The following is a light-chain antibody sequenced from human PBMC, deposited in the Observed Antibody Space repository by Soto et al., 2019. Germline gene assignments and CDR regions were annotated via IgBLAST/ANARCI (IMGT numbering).Light chain of an antibody. Sequence: QSALTQPPSASGSLGQSVTISCTGASSDVGAYNYVSWYQQHPGKAPKLMIYDVTERPSGVPARFSGSKSGNTASLTVSGLQGDDEADYYCSLYAGSNIFVFGSGTKLTVL. CDR1: SSDVGAYNY. V-gene: IGLV2-8*01. J-gene: IGLJ1*01. CDR3: SLYAGSNIFV. CDR2: DVT.